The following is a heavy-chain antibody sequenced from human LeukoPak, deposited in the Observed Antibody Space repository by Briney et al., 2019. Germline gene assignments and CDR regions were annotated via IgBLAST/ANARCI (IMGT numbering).Heavy chain of an antibody. CDR2: IIPIFGTA. CDR1: GGTFSSYA. D-gene: IGHD6-19*01. V-gene: IGHV1-69*13. CDR3: ARTIAVAGSEDY. J-gene: IGHJ4*02. Sequence: ASVKVSCKASGGTFSSYAISWVRQAPGQGLEWMGGIIPIFGTANYAQKFQGRVTITADESTSTAYMELSSLRSEDTAVYYCARTIAVAGSEDYWGQGTLVTVSS.